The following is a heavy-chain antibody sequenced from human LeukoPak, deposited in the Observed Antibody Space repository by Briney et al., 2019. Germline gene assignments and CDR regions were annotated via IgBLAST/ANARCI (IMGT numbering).Heavy chain of an antibody. CDR3: ARGPPTHFGGLFDY. V-gene: IGHV3-30-3*01. Sequence: QSGRSLRLSCAASGFTFSSYAMHWVRQAPGKGLEWVAVISYDGSNKYYADSVKGRFTISRDNSKNTLYLQMNSLRAEDTAVYYCARGPPTHFGGLFDYWGQGTLVTVSS. J-gene: IGHJ4*02. CDR1: GFTFSSYA. CDR2: ISYDGSNK. D-gene: IGHD4-23*01.